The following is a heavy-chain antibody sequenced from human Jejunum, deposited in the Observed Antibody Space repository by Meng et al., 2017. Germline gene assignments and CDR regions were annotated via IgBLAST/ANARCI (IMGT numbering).Heavy chain of an antibody. CDR3: ARATAGNSEYFQN. CDR1: GGSMNSAGHY. J-gene: IGHJ1*01. Sequence: QLHPQASGPGLAKPAHTLSLTCTGSGGSMNSAGHYWSWIRQDPGKGLEWIGYIHYSGGTYYNPSLKSRVTISVDTSKNQFSLKLNSVSAADTAVYYCARATAGNSEYFQNWGQGTLVTVSS. V-gene: IGHV4-31*03. CDR2: IHYSGGT. D-gene: IGHD4-23*01.